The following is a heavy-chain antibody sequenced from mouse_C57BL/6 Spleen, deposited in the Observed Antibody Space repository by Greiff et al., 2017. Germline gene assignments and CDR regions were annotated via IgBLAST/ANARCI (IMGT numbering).Heavy chain of an antibody. Sequence: DVKLQESGGGLVQPGGSMKLSCVASGFTFSNYWMNWVRQSPEKGLEWVAQIRLKSDNYATHYAESVKGRFTISRDDSKSSVYLQMNNLRAEDTGIYYCTGGIYYDYDGAYWGQGTLVTVSA. V-gene: IGHV6-3*01. CDR2: IRLKSDNYAT. CDR3: TGGIYYDYDGAY. D-gene: IGHD2-4*01. J-gene: IGHJ3*01. CDR1: GFTFSNYW.